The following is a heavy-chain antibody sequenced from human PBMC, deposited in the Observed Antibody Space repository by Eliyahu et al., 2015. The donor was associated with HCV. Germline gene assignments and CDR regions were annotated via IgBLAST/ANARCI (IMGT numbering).Heavy chain of an antibody. CDR3: ARGPTVVRYYYYYGMDV. V-gene: IGHV1-8*01. J-gene: IGHJ6*02. D-gene: IGHD4-23*01. CDR1: GYTFTSYX. CDR2: MNPNSGNT. Sequence: QVQLVQSGAEVKKPGASVKVSCKASGYTFTSYXINWVRQATGQGLEWMGWMNPNSGNTGYAQKFQGRVTMTRNTSISTAYMELSSLRSEDTAVYYCARGPTVVRYYYYYGMDVWGQGTTVTVSS.